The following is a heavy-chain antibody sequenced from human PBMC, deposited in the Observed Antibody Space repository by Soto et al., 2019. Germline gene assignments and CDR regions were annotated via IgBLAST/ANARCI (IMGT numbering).Heavy chain of an antibody. Sequence: QVQLQESGPGLVKPSQTLSLTCTVSGGSISSGGHYWNWIRQHPGKGLEWIGYIYYSGSTYYNPSLKSRLTISVDTSKSQFSLKLTSVTAADTAVYYCARAEYDYGDVRFDYWGQGTLVTVSS. V-gene: IGHV4-31*03. CDR3: ARAEYDYGDVRFDY. CDR1: GGSISSGGHY. CDR2: IYYSGST. D-gene: IGHD4-17*01. J-gene: IGHJ4*02.